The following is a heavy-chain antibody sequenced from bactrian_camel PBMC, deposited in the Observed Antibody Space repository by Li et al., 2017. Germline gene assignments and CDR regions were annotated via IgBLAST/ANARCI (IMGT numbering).Heavy chain of an antibody. Sequence: VQLVESGGGLVQPGGSLRLSCVASGFTFRIADMSWIRRAPGKGLEWVSSINSGGSSTYYADSVKGRFTVSRANTKNTLYLQMSSLKPEDTAMYYCAADISDGYYYTPDSMGYWGHGTQVTVS. CDR1: GFTFRIAD. D-gene: IGHD2*01. J-gene: IGHJ6*01. CDR3: AADISDGYYYTPDSMGY. V-gene: IGHV3S40*01. CDR2: INSGGSST.